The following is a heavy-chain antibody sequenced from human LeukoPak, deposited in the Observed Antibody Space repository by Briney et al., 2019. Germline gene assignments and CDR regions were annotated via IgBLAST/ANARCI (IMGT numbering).Heavy chain of an antibody. CDR3: ARGWQPDY. Sequence: GGSLRLSCAASGITFSSYWMQWVRHAPGKGLVWVSRINSDGSTTNCADSVKGRFTISRDNAKNTLYLQMNSLRDEDTAVYYCARGWQPDYWGQGTLDAVSS. V-gene: IGHV3-74*01. CDR1: GITFSSYW. D-gene: IGHD2-15*01. CDR2: INSDGSTT. J-gene: IGHJ4*02.